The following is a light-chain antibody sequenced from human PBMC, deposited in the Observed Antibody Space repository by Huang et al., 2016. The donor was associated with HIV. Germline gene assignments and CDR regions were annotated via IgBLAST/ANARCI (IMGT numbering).Light chain of an antibody. V-gene: IGKV1-5*03. CDR1: QSISSG. Sequence: DIQMTQSSSTLSASVGDRVTITCRASQSISSGLAWYQQKPGKAPKLLIYKASNLESGVSSRFSGSGSGTEFTLTISSLQPDDSATYWCQSYNSLSTFGQGTKL. CDR2: KAS. J-gene: IGKJ2*01. CDR3: QSYNSLST.